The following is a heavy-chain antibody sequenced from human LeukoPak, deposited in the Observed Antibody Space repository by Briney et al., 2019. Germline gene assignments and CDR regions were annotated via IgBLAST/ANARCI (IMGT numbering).Heavy chain of an antibody. CDR1: GFTFSSYS. V-gene: IGHV3-48*04. D-gene: IGHD4-17*01. J-gene: IGHJ4*02. Sequence: GGSLRLSCAASGFTFSSYSMNWVRQAPGKGLEWVSYISSSSSTICYADSVKGRFTISRDNAKNSLYLQMNSLRAEDTAVYYCAREVGYGDYGVGYWGQGTLVTVSS. CDR3: AREVGYGDYGVGY. CDR2: ISSSSSTI.